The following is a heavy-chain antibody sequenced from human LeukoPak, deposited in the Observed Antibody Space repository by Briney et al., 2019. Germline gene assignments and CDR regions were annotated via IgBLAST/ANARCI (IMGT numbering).Heavy chain of an antibody. Sequence: PGRSLRLSCAASGFTFDDYAMHWVRQAPGKGLEWVSGISWNSGSIGYADSVKGRFTISRDNAKNSLYLQMNSLRAEDTALYYCAKDISGGSSWYPWTPGDWGQGTLVTVSS. D-gene: IGHD6-13*01. CDR2: ISWNSGSI. CDR1: GFTFDDYA. CDR3: AKDISGGSSWYPWTPGD. V-gene: IGHV3-9*01. J-gene: IGHJ4*02.